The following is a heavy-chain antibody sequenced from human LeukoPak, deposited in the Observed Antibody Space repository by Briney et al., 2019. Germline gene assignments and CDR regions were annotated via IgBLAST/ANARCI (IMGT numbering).Heavy chain of an antibody. J-gene: IGHJ3*02. CDR1: GGSISSSSYY. D-gene: IGHD2-15*01. CDR2: IYYSGST. V-gene: IGHV4-39*07. Sequence: SETLSLTCTVSGGSISSSSYYWGWIRQPPGKGLEWIGSIYYSGSTYYNPSLKSRVTISVDTSKNQFSLKLSSVTAADTAVYYCARDCSGGSCYPTRADAFDIWGQGTMVTVSS. CDR3: ARDCSGGSCYPTRADAFDI.